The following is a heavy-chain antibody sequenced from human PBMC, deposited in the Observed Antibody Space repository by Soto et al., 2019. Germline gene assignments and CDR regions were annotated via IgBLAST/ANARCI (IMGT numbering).Heavy chain of an antibody. J-gene: IGHJ4*02. CDR1: GDSISRSSFY. Sequence: SETLSLTCTVSGDSISRSSFYWGWIRQSPGKGLECIGIVYFTGSTNYNPSLKSRVTMSVDTSKNQFSLKLSSVTAADTAVYYCAREGFYGGTSVLDYWGQGTLVTVSS. CDR2: VYFTGST. D-gene: IGHD4-17*01. V-gene: IGHV4-39*07. CDR3: AREGFYGGTSVLDY.